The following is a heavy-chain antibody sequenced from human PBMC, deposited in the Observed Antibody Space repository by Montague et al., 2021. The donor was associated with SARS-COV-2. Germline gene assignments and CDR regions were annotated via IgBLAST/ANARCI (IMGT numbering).Heavy chain of an antibody. D-gene: IGHD5-12*01. CDR3: ARDLGGYGTFDI. V-gene: IGHV3-11*01. J-gene: IGHJ3*02. Sequence: SLRLSCAASGFIFSDYYMTWIRQAPGKGLEWVSHISGSGSKTYYADSVKGRFTISRDTANNSVYLQMNFLGAEDTAVYYCARDLGGYGTFDIWGQGTMVTVSS. CDR2: ISGSGSKT. CDR1: GFIFSDYY.